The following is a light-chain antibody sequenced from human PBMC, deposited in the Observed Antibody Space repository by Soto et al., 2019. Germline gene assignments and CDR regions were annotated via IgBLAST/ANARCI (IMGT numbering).Light chain of an antibody. CDR3: QQLNSYPIT. V-gene: IGKV1-9*01. CDR1: QTISSW. CDR2: AAS. J-gene: IGKJ5*01. Sequence: DIQMTQSASTLSGSVGDRVTITCRASQTISSWLAWYQQKPGKAPKLLIYAASTLQSGVPSRFSGSGSGTEFTLTISSLQPEDFATYYCQQLNSYPITFGQGTRLEI.